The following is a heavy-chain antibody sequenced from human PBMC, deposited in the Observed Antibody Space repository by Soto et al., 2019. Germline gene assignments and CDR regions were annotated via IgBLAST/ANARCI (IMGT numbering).Heavy chain of an antibody. CDR2: ISAYNGNT. D-gene: IGHD3-9*01. Sequence: ASVKVSCKASGYTFTSYVISWVRHAPGQGLEWMGWISAYNGNTNYAQKLQGRVTMTTDTSTSTAYMELRSLRSDDTAVYYCARDPSYDILTGYYTRDYWGQGTLVTV. CDR3: ARDPSYDILTGYYTRDY. CDR1: GYTFTSYV. V-gene: IGHV1-18*01. J-gene: IGHJ4*02.